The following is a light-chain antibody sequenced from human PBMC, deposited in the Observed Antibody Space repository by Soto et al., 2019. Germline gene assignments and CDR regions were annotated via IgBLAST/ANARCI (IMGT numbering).Light chain of an antibody. Sequence: QPVLTQSPSASASLGASVKLTCTLSSGHNNYAIAWHQQQPEKGPRYLMKLNSDGSHSKGDGIPDRFSGSSSGTERYLTISSLQSEDEADYYCQTWGTGIVVFGGGTKLTAL. CDR1: SGHNNYA. CDR2: LNSDGSH. CDR3: QTWGTGIVV. J-gene: IGLJ2*01. V-gene: IGLV4-69*01.